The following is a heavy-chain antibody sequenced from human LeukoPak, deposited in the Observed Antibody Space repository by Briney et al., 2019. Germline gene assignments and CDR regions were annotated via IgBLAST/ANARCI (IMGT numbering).Heavy chain of an antibody. CDR2: IGSSGRTI. V-gene: IGHV3-48*01. CDR3: ASSLPRDGHNNDWYWGVFDY. Sequence: GGSLRLSCDASGFTFRTSSMNWVRQAPGKGLKWVSYIGSSGRTIYYADSVKGRFTISRDNAKNSLYLQMNSLRAEDTAVYYCASSLPRDGHNNDWYWGVFDYWGQGTLVTVSS. J-gene: IGHJ4*02. D-gene: IGHD6-19*01. CDR1: GFTFRTSS.